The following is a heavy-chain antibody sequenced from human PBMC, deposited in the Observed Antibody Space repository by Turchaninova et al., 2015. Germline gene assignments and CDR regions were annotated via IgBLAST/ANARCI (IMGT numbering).Heavy chain of an antibody. D-gene: IGHD6-19*01. Sequence: QVTLRESGPALVKPTQPLTLTCTLSGCSLRTSGMCVSWIRQPPGKALEWLALIDWDDDKYYSTSLKTRLTISKDTSKNQVVLTMTNMDPVDTATYYCARIMSLGSGWFHGFDPWGQGTLVTVSS. J-gene: IGHJ5*02. CDR2: IDWDDDK. CDR1: GCSLRTSGMC. CDR3: ARIMSLGSGWFHGFDP. V-gene: IGHV2-70*01.